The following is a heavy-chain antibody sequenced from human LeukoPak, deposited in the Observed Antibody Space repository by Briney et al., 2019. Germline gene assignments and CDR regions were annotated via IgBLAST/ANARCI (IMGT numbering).Heavy chain of an antibody. D-gene: IGHD4-23*01. CDR1: GYSISGSYY. CDR3: ARSTVVTPFDY. Sequence: SETLSLTCIVSGYSISGSYYWGWIRQPPGKGLEWIGGIYHSGSTYYNPSLKSRVTISVDTSKNHFSLKLNSVTAADTAVYYCARSTVVTPFDYWGQGTLVTVSS. V-gene: IGHV4-38-2*02. CDR2: IYHSGST. J-gene: IGHJ4*02.